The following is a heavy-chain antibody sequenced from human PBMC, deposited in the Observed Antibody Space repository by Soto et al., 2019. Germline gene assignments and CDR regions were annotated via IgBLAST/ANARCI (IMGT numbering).Heavy chain of an antibody. Sequence: QVQLQESGPGLVKPSQTLSLTCTVSGGSISSGDYYWSWIRQPPGKGLEWIGYIYYSGSTYYNPSLKSRVTISVDTSKNQFSLTLSSVTAADTAVYYCASDTFRIAAAASRDYYYGMDVWGQGTTVTVSS. D-gene: IGHD6-13*01. V-gene: IGHV4-30-4*01. CDR3: ASDTFRIAAAASRDYYYGMDV. CDR1: GGSISSGDYY. CDR2: IYYSGST. J-gene: IGHJ6*02.